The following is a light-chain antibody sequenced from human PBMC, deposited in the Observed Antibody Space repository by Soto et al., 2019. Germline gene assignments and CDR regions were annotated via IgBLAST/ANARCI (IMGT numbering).Light chain of an antibody. J-gene: IGKJ2*01. CDR1: QSLGRG. Sequence: EIVMTQSPATLSVSPGERVTLSCRASQSLGRGLAWYQQKPGQAPRLLIYGVSTRDTTIPARFSGGGSGSQFTLTITTLQSEDFAVYYCQQYNTWPYTFGQGTRLEI. CDR2: GVS. CDR3: QQYNTWPYT. V-gene: IGKV3-15*01.